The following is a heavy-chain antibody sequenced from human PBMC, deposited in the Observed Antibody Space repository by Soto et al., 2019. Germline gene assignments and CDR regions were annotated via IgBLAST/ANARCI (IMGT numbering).Heavy chain of an antibody. J-gene: IGHJ4*02. Sequence: QVQLQESGPGLVKPSETLSLTSTVSGGSISSYYWSWIRQPPGKGLEWIGYIYYSGSTNYNPSLKSRVTISVDTSKNQFSLKLSSVTAADTAVYYCARHGAGYDYYFDYWGQGTLVTVSS. CDR3: ARHGAGYDYYFDY. CDR1: GGSISSYY. CDR2: IYYSGST. V-gene: IGHV4-59*08. D-gene: IGHD5-12*01.